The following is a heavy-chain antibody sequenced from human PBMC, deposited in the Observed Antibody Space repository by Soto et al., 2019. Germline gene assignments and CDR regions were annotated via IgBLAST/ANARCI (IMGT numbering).Heavy chain of an antibody. V-gene: IGHV3-23*01. CDR3: AKGGAVYGLLTHDY. Sequence: EVQLLESGGGLEQPGGSLRLSCAASGFTFRDYAMSRVRQAPGKGLEWVTTITGSSSNLYYSDSVKGRFAISRDNSKNTLYLQMDSLTAEDTAVYYCAKGGAVYGLLTHDYWGQGTLVTVSS. CDR1: GFTFRDYA. D-gene: IGHD3-9*01. J-gene: IGHJ4*02. CDR2: ITGSSSNL.